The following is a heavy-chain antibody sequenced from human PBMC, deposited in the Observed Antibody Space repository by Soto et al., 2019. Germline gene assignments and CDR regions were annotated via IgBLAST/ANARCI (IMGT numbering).Heavy chain of an antibody. Sequence: PGGSLRLSCAASGFTFRSDGMHWVRQAPGKGLEWVAHISSNGRNINYADSVKGRFSISRDNSKNTLHLQMNSLRDEDTAVYYCAKDRSSSWTFDYWGQGTLVTVSS. CDR2: ISSNGRNI. CDR1: GFTFRSDG. CDR3: AKDRSSSWTFDY. J-gene: IGHJ4*02. D-gene: IGHD6-13*01. V-gene: IGHV3-30*18.